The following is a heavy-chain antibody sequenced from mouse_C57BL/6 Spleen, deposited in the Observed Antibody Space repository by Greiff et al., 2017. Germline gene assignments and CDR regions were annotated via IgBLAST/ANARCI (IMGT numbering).Heavy chain of an antibody. CDR3: ARYYSNYYAMDY. J-gene: IGHJ4*01. D-gene: IGHD2-5*01. CDR2: INPSSGYT. Sequence: QVQLQPSGAELARPGASVKMSCKASGYTFTSYTMHWVKQRPGQGLEWLGYINPSSGYTKYNQKFKDKATLTADKSSSTAYMQLSSLTSEDSAVYYCARYYSNYYAMDYWGQGTSVTVSS. CDR1: GYTFTSYT. V-gene: IGHV1-4*01.